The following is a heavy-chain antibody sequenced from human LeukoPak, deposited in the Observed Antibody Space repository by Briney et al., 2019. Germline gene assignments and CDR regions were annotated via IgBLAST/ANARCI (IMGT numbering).Heavy chain of an antibody. J-gene: IGHJ4*02. CDR3: AKDSDPYGSGSLGY. CDR1: GFTFSSYG. CDR2: IRYDGSNK. Sequence: PGGSLRLSCAVSGFTFSSYGMYWVRQAPGKGLEWVAFIRYDGSNKYYADSVKGRFTLSRDNSKNTLHLQMNSLRAEDTAVYYCAKDSDPYGSGSLGYWGQGILVTVSS. D-gene: IGHD3-10*01. V-gene: IGHV3-30*02.